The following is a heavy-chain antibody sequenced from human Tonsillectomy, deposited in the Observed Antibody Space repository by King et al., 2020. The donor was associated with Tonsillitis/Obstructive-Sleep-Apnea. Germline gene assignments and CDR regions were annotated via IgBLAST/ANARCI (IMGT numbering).Heavy chain of an antibody. CDR3: ARDDVVGRHIDS. J-gene: IGHJ4*02. V-gene: IGHV1-46*01. Sequence: VQLVESGAEVKTPGASGKVSCKAYGYTFTRYYIHWVRQARGQGLEWLGIINPRDGITTYAQKFQGRVTMTTDTSASTVYLELSSLRSEDTAVYYCARDDVVGRHIDSWGQGTLVTVSS. CDR2: INPRDGIT. CDR1: GYTFTRYY. D-gene: IGHD2-21*01.